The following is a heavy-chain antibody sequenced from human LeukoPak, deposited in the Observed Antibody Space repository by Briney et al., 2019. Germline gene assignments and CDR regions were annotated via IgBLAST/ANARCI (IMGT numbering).Heavy chain of an antibody. V-gene: IGHV6-1*01. CDR3: ARFLGAALDY. Sequence: SQTLSLTCAISGDSVSSSSPTWNWIRQSPSRGLEWLGRTYYRSKWHNDYAVSVKSRITINSDTSNNQFSLQLNSVTPEDTAVYYCARFLGAALDYWGQGILVTVSS. D-gene: IGHD3-16*01. J-gene: IGHJ4*02. CDR1: GDSVSSSSPT. CDR2: TYYRSKWHN.